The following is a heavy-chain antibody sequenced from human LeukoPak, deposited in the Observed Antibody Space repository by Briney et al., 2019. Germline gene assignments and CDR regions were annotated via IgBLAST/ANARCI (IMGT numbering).Heavy chain of an antibody. V-gene: IGHV3-11*01. D-gene: IGHD3-3*01. Sequence: GGSLRLSCAASGFTFSDYYMSWIRQAPGKGLEWVSYISSSGSTIYYADSVKGRFTISRDNAKNSLYLQMNSLRAEDTAVYYCARLSLHLLEWSPTKGKEMHYFDYWGQGTLVTVSS. CDR2: ISSSGSTI. CDR1: GFTFSDYY. CDR3: ARLSLHLLEWSPTKGKEMHYFDY. J-gene: IGHJ4*02.